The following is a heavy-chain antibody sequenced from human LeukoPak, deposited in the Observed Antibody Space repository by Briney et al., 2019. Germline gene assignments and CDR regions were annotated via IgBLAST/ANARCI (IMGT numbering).Heavy chain of an antibody. CDR3: ARINVVVVAATPADAFDI. V-gene: IGHV4-30-4*01. CDR2: IYYSGST. D-gene: IGHD2-15*01. Sequence: SETLSLTCTVSGGSISSGDYYWSWIRQPPGKGLEWIGYIYYSGSTYYNPSLKSRVTISVDTSKNQFSLKLSSVTAADTAVYYCARINVVVVAATPADAFDIWGQGTMVTVSS. J-gene: IGHJ3*02. CDR1: GGSISSGDYY.